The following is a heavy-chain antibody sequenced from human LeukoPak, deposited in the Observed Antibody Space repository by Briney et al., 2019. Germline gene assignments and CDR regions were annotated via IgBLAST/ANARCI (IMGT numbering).Heavy chain of an antibody. CDR1: GFTFSSYW. CDR2: IKQDGSEK. CDR3: ARDRLGDSVVPAAMPWYYYGMDV. Sequence: GGSLRLSCAASGFTFSSYWMSWVRQAPGKRLEWVANIKQDGSEKYYVDSVKGRFTISRDNAKNSLYLQMNSLRAEDTAVYYCARDRLGDSVVPAAMPWYYYGMDVWGKGTTVTVSS. D-gene: IGHD2-2*01. V-gene: IGHV3-7*03. J-gene: IGHJ6*04.